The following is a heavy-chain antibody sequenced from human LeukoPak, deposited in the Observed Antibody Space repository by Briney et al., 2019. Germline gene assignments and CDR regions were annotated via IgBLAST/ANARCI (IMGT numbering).Heavy chain of an antibody. CDR1: DGSFSGYY. Sequence: PSETLSLTCAVYDGSFSGYYWSWIRQPPGKGLEWIGEINHSGSTNYNPSLKSRVTISVDTSKNQFSLELSSVTAADTAVYYCARGRGTTPFWYFDLWGRGTLVTVSS. D-gene: IGHD1-7*01. CDR3: ARGRGTTPFWYFDL. V-gene: IGHV4-34*01. CDR2: INHSGST. J-gene: IGHJ2*01.